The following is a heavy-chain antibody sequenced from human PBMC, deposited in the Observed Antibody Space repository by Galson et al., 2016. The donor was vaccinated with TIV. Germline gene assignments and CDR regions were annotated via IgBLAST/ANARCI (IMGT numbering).Heavy chain of an antibody. D-gene: IGHD3-22*01. Sequence: ATLSLTCTVSGGSISSDIYYWAWIRQPPGKGLEWIATIYYTGSTYYNPSLRSRVSISMDTPKNQFSLKLTSVTAADTAVYYCARRTNYDSSGYSDAFDVWGQGTMVPVSS. CDR2: IYYTGST. CDR1: GGSISSDIYY. J-gene: IGHJ3*01. CDR3: ARRTNYDSSGYSDAFDV. V-gene: IGHV4-39*01.